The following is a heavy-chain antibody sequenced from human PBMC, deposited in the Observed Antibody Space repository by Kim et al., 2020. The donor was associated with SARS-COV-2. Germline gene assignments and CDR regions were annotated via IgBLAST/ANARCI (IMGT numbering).Heavy chain of an antibody. CDR3: ARGGYSAFDI. V-gene: IGHV4-30-2*05. CDR2: ST. J-gene: IGHJ3*02. Sequence: STYYTPSLKSRVTISVDTSKNQFSLKLSSVTAADTAVYYCARGGYSAFDIWGQGTMVTVSS. D-gene: IGHD5-18*01.